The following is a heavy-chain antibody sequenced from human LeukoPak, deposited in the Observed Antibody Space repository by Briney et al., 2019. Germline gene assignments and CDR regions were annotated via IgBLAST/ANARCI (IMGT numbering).Heavy chain of an antibody. CDR2: ISYDGRNK. CDR3: ARDREWSRVYQYMDV. J-gene: IGHJ6*04. D-gene: IGHD6-19*01. CDR1: GFTFSSYW. V-gene: IGHV3-30*03. Sequence: PGGSLRLSCAASGFTFSSYWMHWVRQAPGKGLEWVAVISYDGRNKYYADSVKGRFTISRDNSKNTLYLQMNSLRAEDTAVYYCARDREWSRVYQYMDVWGKGTTVTVSS.